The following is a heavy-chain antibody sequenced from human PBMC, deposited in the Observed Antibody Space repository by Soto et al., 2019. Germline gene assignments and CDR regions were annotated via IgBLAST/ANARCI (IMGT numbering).Heavy chain of an antibody. CDR3: AKDGYDSNGDLYYFDY. J-gene: IGHJ4*02. CDR2: ISGSSSST. CDR1: GFTFSTYA. V-gene: IGHV3-23*01. D-gene: IGHD3-22*01. Sequence: EVQLLESGGGLVQPGGSLRLSCAASGFTFSTYAMSWVRQTPGKGLEWVSAISGSSSSTYYADSVKGRFTISRDNSKKTLFLQMSSLRAEDTAVYYCAKDGYDSNGDLYYFDYWGQGTLVTVSS.